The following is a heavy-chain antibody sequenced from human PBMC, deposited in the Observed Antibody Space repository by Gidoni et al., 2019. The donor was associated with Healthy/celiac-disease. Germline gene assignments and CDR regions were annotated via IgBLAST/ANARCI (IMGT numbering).Heavy chain of an antibody. CDR2: IWYDGSNK. D-gene: IGHD2-2*01. CDR1: GFTFSSYG. CDR3: ARDAGKYQLPDYFDY. J-gene: IGHJ4*02. V-gene: IGHV3-33*01. Sequence: QVQLVESGGGVVQPGRSLRLSCAASGFTFSSYGMHWVRQAPGKGLEWVAVIWYDGSNKYYADSVKGRFTISRDNSKNTLYLQMNSLRAEDTAVYYCARDAGKYQLPDYFDYWGQGTLVTVSS.